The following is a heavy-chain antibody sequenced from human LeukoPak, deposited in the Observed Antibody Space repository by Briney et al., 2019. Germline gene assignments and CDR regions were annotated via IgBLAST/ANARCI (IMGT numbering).Heavy chain of an antibody. V-gene: IGHV3-33*03. CDR3: ARHFSTYSYGLDV. D-gene: IGHD3-3*02. Sequence: PGGSLRLSCAASGFTFSSYGMHWVRQAPGKGLEWVAVIWYDGSNKYYADSVKGRFTISRDNAENSLYLQMNSLRPEDTAVYYCARHFSTYSYGLDVWGQGTTVTVSS. CDR1: GFTFSSYG. J-gene: IGHJ6*02. CDR2: IWYDGSNK.